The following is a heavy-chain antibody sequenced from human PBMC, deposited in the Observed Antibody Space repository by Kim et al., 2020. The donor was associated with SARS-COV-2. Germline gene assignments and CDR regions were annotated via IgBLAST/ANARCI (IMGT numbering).Heavy chain of an antibody. D-gene: IGHD6-19*01. CDR1: GYTFTSYY. CDR2: INPSGGST. CDR3: ARDRAYSSGWYVYWFDP. J-gene: IGHJ5*02. V-gene: IGHV1-46*01. Sequence: ASVKVSCKASGYTFTSYYMHWVRQAPGQGLEWMGIINPSGGSTSYAQKFQGRVTMTRDTSTSTVYMELSSLRSEDTAVYYCARDRAYSSGWYVYWFDPWGQGTLVTVSS.